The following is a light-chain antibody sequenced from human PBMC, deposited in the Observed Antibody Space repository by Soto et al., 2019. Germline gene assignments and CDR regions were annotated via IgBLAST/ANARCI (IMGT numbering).Light chain of an antibody. CDR2: GAS. CDR1: QSVSSS. Sequence: EIVMTQSPATLSMSPGERVTLSCRASQSVSSSLAWNQQKPGQAPRLLIYGASTRATGIPDRFSGSGSGTEFTLTISSLQSEDFAVYYCQQYINWPWTFGQGTKVEIK. J-gene: IGKJ1*01. V-gene: IGKV3-15*01. CDR3: QQYINWPWT.